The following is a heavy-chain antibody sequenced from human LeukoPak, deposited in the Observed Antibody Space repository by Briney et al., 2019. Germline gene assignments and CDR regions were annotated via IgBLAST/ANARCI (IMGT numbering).Heavy chain of an antibody. J-gene: IGHJ4*02. CDR1: GFTFSSYA. V-gene: IGHV3-30*04. Sequence: GGSLRLSCAASGFTFSSYALNWVRQGPGKGLEWVAVTSNDGTNTYYEDSVKGRFTISRDNSRNTLYLQMNSLRGEDTAVYYCARVARSRGYTYGLYYFDYWGQGTQVTVSS. D-gene: IGHD5-18*01. CDR2: TSNDGTNT. CDR3: ARVARSRGYTYGLYYFDY.